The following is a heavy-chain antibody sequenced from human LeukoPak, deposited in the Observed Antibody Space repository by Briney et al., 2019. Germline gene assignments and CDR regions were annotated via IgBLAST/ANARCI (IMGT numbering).Heavy chain of an antibody. CDR3: ARDRGFGENPYGMDV. Sequence: GGSLRLSCAPSGFTFSRHGMHWVRQAPGKGLEWVAIISNDGSRKYYAHSVEGRFTISRDNSKNTLYLQMDSLRAEDTAVYYCARDRGFGENPYGMDVWGQGALVTVSS. J-gene: IGHJ6*02. CDR1: GFTFSRHG. V-gene: IGHV3-30*03. CDR2: ISNDGSRK. D-gene: IGHD3-10*01.